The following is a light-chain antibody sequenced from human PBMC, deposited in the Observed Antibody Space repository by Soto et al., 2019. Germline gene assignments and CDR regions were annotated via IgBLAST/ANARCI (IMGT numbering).Light chain of an antibody. CDR3: SSYTSSSPHHV. V-gene: IGLV2-14*01. CDR1: SSDVGGYDY. J-gene: IGLJ1*01. Sequence: QSALTQPASVSGSPGQSIAISCTGTSSDVGGYDYVSWYQQHPGKAPKLMIYDVSNRPSGVSNRFSGSKSDNTASLTISGLQAEDEADYYCSSYTSSSPHHVFGPGTKVTVL. CDR2: DVS.